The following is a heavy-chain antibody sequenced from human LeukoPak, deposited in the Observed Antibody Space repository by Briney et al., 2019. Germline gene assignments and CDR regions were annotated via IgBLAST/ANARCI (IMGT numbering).Heavy chain of an antibody. CDR2: INSDGSST. D-gene: IGHD3-22*01. CDR1: GFTFSSYW. CDR3: ARHSSGYYSEPDY. V-gene: IGHV3-74*01. Sequence: PSGGSLRLSCAASGFTFSSYWMHWVRQAPGKGLLWFSRINSDGSSTSYADSVKGRFTISRDNAKNTLYLQMNSLRAEDTAVYYCARHSSGYYSEPDYWGQGTLVTVSS. J-gene: IGHJ4*02.